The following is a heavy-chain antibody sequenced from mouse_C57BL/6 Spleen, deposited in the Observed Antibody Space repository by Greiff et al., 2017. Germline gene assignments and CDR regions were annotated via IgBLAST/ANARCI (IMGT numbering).Heavy chain of an antibody. CDR1: GFTFTDYY. Sequence: EVMLVESGGGLVQPGGSLSLSCAASGFTFTDYYMSWVRQPSGKALEWLGFIRNKANGYTTEYSTSMKGRFTISRDNSQSILYLLMNALRADDSATYYCARYGDYDVYFDYWGQGTTLTVSS. CDR3: ARYGDYDVYFDY. D-gene: IGHD2-4*01. CDR2: IRNKANGYTT. J-gene: IGHJ2*01. V-gene: IGHV7-3*01.